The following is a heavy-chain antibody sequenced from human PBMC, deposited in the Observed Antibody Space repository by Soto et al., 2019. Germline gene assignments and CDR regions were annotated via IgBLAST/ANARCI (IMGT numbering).Heavy chain of an antibody. Sequence: SGGSLRLSCAASGFTVSSNYMSWVRQAPGKGLEWVSVIYSGGSTYYADSVKGRFTISRDNSKNTLYLQMNSLRAEDTVVYYCARFIAAAGTGWYYFDYWGQGTLVTVSS. V-gene: IGHV3-66*01. D-gene: IGHD6-13*01. CDR3: ARFIAAAGTGWYYFDY. CDR1: GFTVSSNY. CDR2: IYSGGST. J-gene: IGHJ4*02.